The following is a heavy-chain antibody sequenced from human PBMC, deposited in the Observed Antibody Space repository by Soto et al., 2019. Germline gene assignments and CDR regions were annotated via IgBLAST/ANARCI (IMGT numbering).Heavy chain of an antibody. CDR3: ATKPNSLYYFDH. Sequence: QVQLQESGPGLVKPSDTLSLTCAISRSSIAGDYYWGWIRQPPGKGLEWIGYIHSSGAAYYNPSLKSRITLSVDTSKTQFSLDLSSVTTVDTAIYFCATKPNSLYYFDHWGQGTPATVSS. CDR1: RSSIAGDYY. V-gene: IGHV4-28*01. D-gene: IGHD5-18*01. J-gene: IGHJ4*02. CDR2: IHSSGAA.